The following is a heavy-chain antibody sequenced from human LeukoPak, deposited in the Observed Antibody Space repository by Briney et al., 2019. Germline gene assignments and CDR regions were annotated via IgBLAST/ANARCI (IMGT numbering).Heavy chain of an antibody. CDR3: ASGYYSDGSGYSPADY. D-gene: IGHD3-22*01. V-gene: IGHV4-39*01. J-gene: IGHJ4*02. Sequence: SETLSLTCTVSGGSISSSNSYWGWIRQPPGKGLEWIGNIYYSGSTYYNPSLKSQVTISVDTSKNQFSLKLSSVTAADTAVYYCASGYYSDGSGYSPADYWGQGTRVTVSP. CDR1: GGSISSSNSY. CDR2: IYYSGST.